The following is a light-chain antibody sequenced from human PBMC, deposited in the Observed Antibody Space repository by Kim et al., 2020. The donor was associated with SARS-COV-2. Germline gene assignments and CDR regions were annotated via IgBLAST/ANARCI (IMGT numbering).Light chain of an antibody. Sequence: VSPAQTASITCSGTKLGDKYAYWYQQQPGQSPVLVIYQHTKRPSGLSQRFSGSSSGNTATLTISPAQTMDEADYYCQAWDSSTAVFGGGTQLTVL. CDR3: QAWDSSTAV. J-gene: IGLJ3*02. CDR2: QHT. V-gene: IGLV3-1*01. CDR1: KLGDKY.